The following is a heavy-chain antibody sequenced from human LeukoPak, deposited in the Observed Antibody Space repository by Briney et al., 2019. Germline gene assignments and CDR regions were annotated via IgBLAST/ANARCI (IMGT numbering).Heavy chain of an antibody. V-gene: IGHV4-59*01. Sequence: SETLSLTCTVSGGSISSYYWSWTRQPPGKGLEWIGYIYYSGSTNYNPSLKSRVTISVDTSKNQFSLKLSSVTAADTAVYYCARSGEVVVAAVPYGMDVWGQGTTVTVSS. J-gene: IGHJ6*02. CDR3: ARSGEVVVAAVPYGMDV. CDR1: GGSISSYY. CDR2: IYYSGST. D-gene: IGHD2-15*01.